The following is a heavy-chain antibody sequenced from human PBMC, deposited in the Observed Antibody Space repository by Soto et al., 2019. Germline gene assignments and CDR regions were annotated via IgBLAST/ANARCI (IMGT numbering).Heavy chain of an antibody. D-gene: IGHD6-13*01. Sequence: QVELVESGGGLVNPGGSLRLSCAASGFTFSDYYMTWIRQGPGKGLEWVSYISSSGSAIYYADSVKGRFTISRDNAENSLYLQMNSLRAEDTAVYYCARMAAGGRHFDCWGQGTLVTVSS. V-gene: IGHV3-11*01. CDR3: ARMAAGGRHFDC. CDR1: GFTFSDYY. J-gene: IGHJ4*02. CDR2: ISSSGSAI.